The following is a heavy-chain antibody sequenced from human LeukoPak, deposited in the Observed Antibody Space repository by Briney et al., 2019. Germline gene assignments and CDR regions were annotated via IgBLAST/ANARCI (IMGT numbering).Heavy chain of an antibody. CDR2: IASDGSST. J-gene: IGHJ4*02. Sequence: GGSLRLSCAASGFTFSSYWMNWVRQAPGKGLVWVSRIASDGSSTTYADSVKGRFSISRDNAKNTLYLQMNSLRVEDTAVYYCAKLGRWQQLTLDYWGQGTLVTVSS. CDR3: AKLGRWQQLTLDY. CDR1: GFTFSSYW. V-gene: IGHV3-74*01. D-gene: IGHD6-13*01.